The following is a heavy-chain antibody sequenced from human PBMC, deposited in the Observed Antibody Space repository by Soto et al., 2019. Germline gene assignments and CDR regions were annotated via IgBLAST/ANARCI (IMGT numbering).Heavy chain of an antibody. Sequence: QVQLQESGPGLVKPSQTLSLTCSVSGVSISTGQYYWSWIRQSPGGGLQWIGYSSYTGSTYYNPALKSRGSNSADTTKIRFSLTLVNVTAADTAVYFCARDNGDGYNEGAFDIWGQGTMVTVSS. CDR3: ARDNGDGYNEGAFDI. CDR2: SSYTGST. CDR1: GVSISTGQYY. J-gene: IGHJ3*02. V-gene: IGHV4-30-4*01. D-gene: IGHD2-21*01.